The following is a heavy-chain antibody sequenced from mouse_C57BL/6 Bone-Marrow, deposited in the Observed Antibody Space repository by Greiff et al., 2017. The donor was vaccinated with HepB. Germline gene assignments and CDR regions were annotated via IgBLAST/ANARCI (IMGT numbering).Heavy chain of an antibody. CDR2: IYPGSGNT. J-gene: IGHJ4*01. CDR3: AGTTGVQDYAMDY. D-gene: IGHD2-14*01. V-gene: IGHV1-66*01. CDR1: GYSFTSYY. Sequence: VKLVESGPELVKPGASVKISCKASGYSFTSYYIHWVKQRPGQGLEWIGWIYPGSGNTKYNEKFKGKATLTADTSSSTAYMQRSSLTSEDSAVYDGAGTTGVQDYAMDYWGQGTSVTVAA.